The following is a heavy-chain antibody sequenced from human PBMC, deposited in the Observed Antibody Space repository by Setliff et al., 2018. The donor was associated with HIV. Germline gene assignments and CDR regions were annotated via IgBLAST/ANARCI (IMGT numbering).Heavy chain of an antibody. Sequence: ASVKVSCKASGYTFTDYFIHWVRQAPGHGLEWMGIINPRGGNTTYAQVFRGRVTMTRDTSTSTVYMELTGLRSEDTAMYYCVRDRTQQNWGSRGYYFMDVWGKGTTVTVSS. CDR2: INPRGGNT. CDR1: GYTFTDYF. J-gene: IGHJ6*03. CDR3: VRDRTQQNWGSRGYYFMDV. D-gene: IGHD7-27*01. V-gene: IGHV1-46*01.